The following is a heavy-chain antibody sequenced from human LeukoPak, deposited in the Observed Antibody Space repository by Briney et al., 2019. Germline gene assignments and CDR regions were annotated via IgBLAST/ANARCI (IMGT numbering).Heavy chain of an antibody. CDR2: IYYSGST. V-gene: IGHV4-39*07. CDR3: ARGDYSLYFFDS. CDR1: GGSISGSRYY. J-gene: IGHJ4*02. Sequence: PSETLSLTCTVSGGSISGSRYYWGWIRQPPGKGLEWIGSIYYSGSTYYNPSLKSRVTISVDTSKNQFSLKLSSVTAADTAVYYCARGDYSLYFFDSWGRGTLVTVSS. D-gene: IGHD4-11*01.